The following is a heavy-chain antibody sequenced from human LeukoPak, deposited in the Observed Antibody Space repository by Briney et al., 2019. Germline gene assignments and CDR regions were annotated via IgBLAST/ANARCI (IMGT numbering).Heavy chain of an antibody. Sequence: GGSLRLSCAASGFTFSSYEMNWVRQAPGKGLEWVSYISSSGSTIYYADSVKGRFTISRDNAKNSLYLQMNSLRAEDTAVYYCARESLRSLDYWGQGTPVTVSS. CDR1: GFTFSSYE. CDR3: ARESLRSLDY. CDR2: ISSSGSTI. V-gene: IGHV3-48*03. J-gene: IGHJ4*02. D-gene: IGHD5-12*01.